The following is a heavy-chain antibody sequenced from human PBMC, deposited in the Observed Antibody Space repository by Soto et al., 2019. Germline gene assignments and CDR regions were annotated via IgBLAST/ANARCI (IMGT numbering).Heavy chain of an antibody. V-gene: IGHV1-69*01. CDR2: IITIFGTA. D-gene: IGHD2-15*01. CDR1: GGTFSSYA. Sequence: QVRLVQSGAEVKKPGSSVKVSCKASGGTFSSYAISWVRQAPGQGLEWMGGIITIFGTANYAQKFQGRVTITADESTSTAYMELSSLRSEDTAVYYCARQRAVCSGGSCYLPFDYWGQGTLVTVSS. CDR3: ARQRAVCSGGSCYLPFDY. J-gene: IGHJ4*02.